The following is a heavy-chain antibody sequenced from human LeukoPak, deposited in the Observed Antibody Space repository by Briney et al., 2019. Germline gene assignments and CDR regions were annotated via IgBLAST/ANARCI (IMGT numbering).Heavy chain of an antibody. D-gene: IGHD3-22*01. V-gene: IGHV4-34*01. Sequence: SETLSLTCAVYGGSFSGYYWSWIRQPPGKGLEWIGEINHSGSTNYNPSLKSRVTISVDTSKNQFSLKLSSVTAADTAVYYCAKAQRHYPYYYDSSGYYTPWFYWGQGTLVTVSS. CDR3: AKAQRHYPYYYDSSGYYTPWFY. J-gene: IGHJ4*02. CDR1: GGSFSGYY. CDR2: INHSGST.